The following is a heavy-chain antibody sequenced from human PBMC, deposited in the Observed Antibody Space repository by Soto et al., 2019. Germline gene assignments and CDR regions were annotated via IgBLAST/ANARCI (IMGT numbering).Heavy chain of an antibody. Sequence: QVHLVQSGAEVKKPGASVKVSCKGSGYGFTTYGITWVRQAPGQGLEWMAWISAHNGNTNYAQKHQGGVTVTRDTSTSTAYMELRSLRSDDTAVYYCARGRYGDYWGQGALVTVSS. J-gene: IGHJ4*02. D-gene: IGHD1-1*01. CDR3: ARGRYGDY. CDR2: ISAHNGNT. V-gene: IGHV1-18*01. CDR1: GYGFTTYG.